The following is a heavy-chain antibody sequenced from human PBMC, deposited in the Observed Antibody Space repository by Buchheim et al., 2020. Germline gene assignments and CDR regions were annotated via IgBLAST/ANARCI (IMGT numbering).Heavy chain of an antibody. D-gene: IGHD3-16*02. CDR1: GASISTGDYY. J-gene: IGHJ4*02. CDR3: ARGYNYVRGSYRYFDY. V-gene: IGHV4-30-4*01. CDR2: IYYSGTT. Sequence: QVQLQESGPGLVKPSQTLSLTCTVSGASISTGDYYWSWIRQPPGKGLEWIGYIYYSGTTYYNPSLKSRVTISVETSKKEFSLKLSSLTAADTAVYYCARGYNYVRGSYRYFDYWGQGTL.